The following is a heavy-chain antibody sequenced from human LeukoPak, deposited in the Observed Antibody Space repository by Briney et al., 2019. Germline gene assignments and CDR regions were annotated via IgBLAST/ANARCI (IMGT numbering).Heavy chain of an antibody. CDR1: GGSLSGYY. J-gene: IGHJ4*02. V-gene: IGHV4-34*01. CDR2: INHSGST. CDR3: ARGRAEGYYDSSGYHRY. Sequence: SETRSLTCAVYGGSLSGYYWSWIRQPPGKGLEWIGEINHSGSTNYNPSLKSRVTISVDTSTNQSSLKLSSVTAPDTAVYYCARGRAEGYYDSSGYHRYWGQGTLATVS. D-gene: IGHD3-22*01.